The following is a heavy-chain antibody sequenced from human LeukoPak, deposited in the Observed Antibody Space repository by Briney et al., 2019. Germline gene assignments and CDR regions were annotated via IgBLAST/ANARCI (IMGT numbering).Heavy chain of an antibody. D-gene: IGHD3-10*01. CDR3: ARDPTMFRGHSVPQYYFDH. V-gene: IGHV3-21*01. J-gene: IGHJ4*02. CDR1: GFTFSSYN. Sequence: PGGSLRLSCAASGFTFSSYNMNWVRQAPGKGLEWVSSISSSGTYIFYADSVKGRFTISRDNAKDSLFLQMNSLRAEDTAVYYCARDPTMFRGHSVPQYYFDHWGRGTLVTVSS. CDR2: ISSSGTYI.